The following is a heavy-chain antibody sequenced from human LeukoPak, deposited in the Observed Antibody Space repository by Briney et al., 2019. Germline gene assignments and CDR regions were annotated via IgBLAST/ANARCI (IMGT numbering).Heavy chain of an antibody. CDR2: ISSSRSIT. V-gene: IGHV3-48*03. J-gene: IGHJ4*02. Sequence: PGGSLRLSCAASGFTFSSYEMNWVRQAPGKGLEWVSYISSSRSITYYADSVKGRFTISRDNAKNSLYLQMNSLRAEDTAAYYCARGISPLDYWGQGTPVTVSS. CDR3: ARGISPLDY. CDR1: GFTFSSYE.